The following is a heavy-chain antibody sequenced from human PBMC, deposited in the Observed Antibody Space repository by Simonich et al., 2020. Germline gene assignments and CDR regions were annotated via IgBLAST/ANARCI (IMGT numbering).Heavy chain of an antibody. CDR3: ARQLNDFDI. D-gene: IGHD1-1*01. V-gene: IGHV5-51*01. CDR2: IYPGYSDT. CDR1: GYIFTSYC. J-gene: IGHJ3*02. Sequence: EVQLVQSGAEVKKPGESLKISCKGSGYIFTSYCVGWGRQMPGQGLEWLWLIYPGYSDTRYSPSLQGQVTISADKSISTAYLQWSSLKASDTAMYYCARQLNDFDIWGQGTMVTVSS.